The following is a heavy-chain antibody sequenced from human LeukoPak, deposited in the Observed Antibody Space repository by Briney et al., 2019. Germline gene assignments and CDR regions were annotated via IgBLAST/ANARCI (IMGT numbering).Heavy chain of an antibody. CDR1: GFTFRNYG. CDR2: LSYDGSNK. D-gene: IGHD4-23*01. CDR3: AKDLFLSITVVKRAPLDY. V-gene: IGHV3-30*18. J-gene: IGHJ4*02. Sequence: GGSLRLSCAASGFTFRNYGMYWVRQAPGKGLEWVAGLSYDGSNKYYADSVKGRFTISRDNSKDTLYLQMNSLRAEDTAVYYCAKDLFLSITVVKRAPLDYWGQGTLVTVSS.